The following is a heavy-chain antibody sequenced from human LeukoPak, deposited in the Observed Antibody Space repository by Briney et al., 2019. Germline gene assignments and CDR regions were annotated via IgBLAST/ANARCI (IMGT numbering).Heavy chain of an antibody. CDR2: ISSSSAI. D-gene: IGHD2-2*01. CDR3: ARDSSEMSYNYYYYYMDV. J-gene: IGHJ6*03. V-gene: IGHV3-48*01. Sequence: PGGSLRLSCAASGFTFSNYTMNWVRQAPGKGLEWVSYISSSSAIFYADSVKGRFTISRDNAKNSLYLQMNSLRAEDTAVYYCARDSSEMSYNYYYYYMDVWGEGTTVTVSS. CDR1: GFTFSNYT.